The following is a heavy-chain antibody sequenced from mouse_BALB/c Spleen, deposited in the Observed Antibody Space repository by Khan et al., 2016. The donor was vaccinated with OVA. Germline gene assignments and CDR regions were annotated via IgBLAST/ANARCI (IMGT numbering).Heavy chain of an antibody. J-gene: IGHJ4*01. CDR1: GYTFTTAG. V-gene: IGHV9-4*02. CDR2: INTHSGVP. CDR3: ARGGASYDRNDGGAMEY. D-gene: IGHD2-3*01. Sequence: QIQLVQSGPELKKPGETVRISCKASGYTFTTAGIQWVQKMPGKGLKWIGWINTHSGVPKYAEDFKGRFAFSLEISVNTAYFQITNLKNEDTATDFCARGGASYDRNDGGAMEYWGQGTSVTVSS.